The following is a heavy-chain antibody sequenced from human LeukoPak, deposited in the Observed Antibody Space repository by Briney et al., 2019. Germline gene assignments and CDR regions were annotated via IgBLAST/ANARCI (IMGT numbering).Heavy chain of an antibody. CDR3: ARRGSSSSRTDAFDI. V-gene: IGHV4-59*01. J-gene: IGHJ3*02. CDR2: MYHSGST. D-gene: IGHD2-2*01. Sequence: SETLSLTCTVSGGSMSSFYWSWIRQPPGKGLEWIGYMYHSGSTNYNPSLKSRVTVSVDTSKNQFSLKLSSVTAADTAVYYCARRGSSSSRTDAFDIWGQGTMVTVSS. CDR1: GGSMSSFY.